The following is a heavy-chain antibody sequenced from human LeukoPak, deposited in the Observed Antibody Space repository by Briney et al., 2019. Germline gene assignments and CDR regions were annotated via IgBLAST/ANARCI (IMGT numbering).Heavy chain of an antibody. Sequence: SQTLSLTRDISGDSVSSNSAAWNWIRQSPSRGLEWLGRTYYRSKWYNDYAVSLKGRMTIDADTSKNQFSLQLNSVTPEDTAVYYCAKGRWALFDCWGQGTLVIVSS. D-gene: IGHD3-10*01. V-gene: IGHV6-1*01. CDR1: GDSVSSNSAA. J-gene: IGHJ4*02. CDR3: AKGRWALFDC. CDR2: TYYRSKWYN.